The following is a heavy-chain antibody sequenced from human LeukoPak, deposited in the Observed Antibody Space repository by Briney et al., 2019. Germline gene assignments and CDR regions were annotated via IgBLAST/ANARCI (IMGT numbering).Heavy chain of an antibody. J-gene: IGHJ4*02. V-gene: IGHV3-48*03. CDR3: ARDAYSNYARAEYFDF. Sequence: GESLRLPCAASGVTFSSYEMNWVRQPAVKGLEWVPYICRSGSTRYYADSVKGRFPISRDNDKNSLYLHMTSLKADDTAVSYCARDAYSNYARAEYFDFWGQGALVPVSS. D-gene: IGHD4-11*01. CDR2: ICRSGSTR. CDR1: GVTFSSYE.